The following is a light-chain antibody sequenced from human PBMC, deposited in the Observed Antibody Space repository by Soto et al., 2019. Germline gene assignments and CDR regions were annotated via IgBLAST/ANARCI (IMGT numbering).Light chain of an antibody. CDR3: QQYGSSPIT. J-gene: IGKJ5*01. CDR2: AAS. Sequence: DIQMTQTPSSLSASVVDRVTLTCRASQSISSYLNWYQQKPVKAPKLLIYAASTLQSGVPSRFSGSGSGTDFTLTISRLEPEDFAVYYCQQYGSSPITFGQGTRPEIK. V-gene: IGKV1-39*01. CDR1: QSISSY.